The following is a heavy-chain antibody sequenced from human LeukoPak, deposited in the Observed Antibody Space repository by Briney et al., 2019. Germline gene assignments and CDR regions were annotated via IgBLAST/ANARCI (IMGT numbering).Heavy chain of an antibody. CDR1: GFTFSRYS. D-gene: IGHD6-13*01. Sequence: GGSLRLSCAASGFTFSRYSMNWVRQAPGKGLEWVSSISSSSSYIYYADSVKGRFTISRDNAKDSLYLQMNSLRAEDMALYYCAKSRGHSSSWYLDAFDIWGQGTMVTVSS. V-gene: IGHV3-21*04. CDR2: ISSSSSYI. CDR3: AKSRGHSSSWYLDAFDI. J-gene: IGHJ3*02.